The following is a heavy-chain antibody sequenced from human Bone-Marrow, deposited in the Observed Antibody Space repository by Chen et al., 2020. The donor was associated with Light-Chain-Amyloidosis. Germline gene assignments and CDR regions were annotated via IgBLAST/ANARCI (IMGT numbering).Heavy chain of an antibody. V-gene: IGHV3-74*01. J-gene: IGHJ4*02. CDR3: TRGDCTSTSCFLDF. CDR1: GFTFNDYW. Sequence: DVRLVESGGGLVQPGGSLRLSCAAPGFTFNDYWMHWVRQVPGKGLVWVARIKSDGSATNYADSVKGRFTVSRDNAKNTLYLQMKSLRAEDTAVYYCTRGDCTSTSCFLDFWGQGTLVTVSS. CDR2: IKSDGSAT. D-gene: IGHD2-2*01.